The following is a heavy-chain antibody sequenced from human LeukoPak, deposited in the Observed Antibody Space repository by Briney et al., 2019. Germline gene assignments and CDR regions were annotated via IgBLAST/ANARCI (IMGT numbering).Heavy chain of an antibody. D-gene: IGHD6-13*01. CDR1: GFTFSSYV. CDR2: ISSIGGTI. J-gene: IGHJ4*02. CDR3: VKDRSWTSSTWNYFDY. V-gene: IGHV3-64D*06. Sequence: GGSLRLSCSASGFTFSSYVMHWVRQAPGKGLEYVLAISSIGGTIYYADSVKGRFTISRDNSKNTLYLQMSSLRGEDTAVYYCVKDRSWTSSTWNYFDYWGQGTLVTVSS.